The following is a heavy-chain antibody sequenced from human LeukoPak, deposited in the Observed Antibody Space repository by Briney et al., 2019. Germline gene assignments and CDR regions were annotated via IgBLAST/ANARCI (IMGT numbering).Heavy chain of an antibody. CDR2: ISSSGSTI. J-gene: IGHJ4*02. CDR1: GFTFSDYY. D-gene: IGHD3-22*01. CDR3: ARDFLDYYDSSGYIDY. V-gene: IGHV3-11*01. Sequence: GGSLRLSCAASGFTFSDYYMSWIRQAPGKGLEWVSYISSSGSTIYYADSVKGRFTISRDNAKHSLYLQMNSLRAEDTAVYYCARDFLDYYDSSGYIDYWGQGTLVTVSS.